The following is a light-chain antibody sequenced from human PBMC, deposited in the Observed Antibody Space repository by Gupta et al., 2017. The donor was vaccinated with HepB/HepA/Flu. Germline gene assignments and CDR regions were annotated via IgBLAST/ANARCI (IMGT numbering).Light chain of an antibody. CDR2: LEDSGSY. Sequence: QPVLTQSSSASASLGSSVKLTCTLSSGHSSYIIAWHQQQPGKAPRYLMKLEDSGSYNKGSGVRDRFSGSGSGADLYLTIANLQSEDEADYYWEACDSNTRVFGGGTKLTVL. V-gene: IGLV4-60*03. CDR1: SGHSSYI. J-gene: IGLJ3*02. CDR3: EACDSNTRV.